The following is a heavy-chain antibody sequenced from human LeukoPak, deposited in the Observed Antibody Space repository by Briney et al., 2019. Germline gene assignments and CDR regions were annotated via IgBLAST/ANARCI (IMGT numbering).Heavy chain of an antibody. CDR1: GGSISSGGYY. CDR3: ARDGDYGDYGGWFDP. Sequence: SETLSLTCTVSGGSISSGGYYWSWIRQHPGKGLEWIGYIYYSGSTYYNPSPKSRVTISVDTSKNQFSLKLSSVTAADTAVYYCARDGDYGDYGGWFDPWGQGTLVTVSS. D-gene: IGHD4-17*01. CDR2: IYYSGST. J-gene: IGHJ5*02. V-gene: IGHV4-31*03.